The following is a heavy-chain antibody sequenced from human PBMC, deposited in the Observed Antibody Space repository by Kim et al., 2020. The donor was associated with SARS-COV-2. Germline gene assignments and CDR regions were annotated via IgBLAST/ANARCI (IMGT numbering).Heavy chain of an antibody. J-gene: IGHJ6*02. Sequence: HPTLKRRVTISVDRSKNQFSLKLRSVTAADTAVYYCARGYGSGSPYGMDVWGQGTTVTVSS. V-gene: IGHV4-30-2*01. D-gene: IGHD3-10*01. CDR3: ARGYGSGSPYGMDV.